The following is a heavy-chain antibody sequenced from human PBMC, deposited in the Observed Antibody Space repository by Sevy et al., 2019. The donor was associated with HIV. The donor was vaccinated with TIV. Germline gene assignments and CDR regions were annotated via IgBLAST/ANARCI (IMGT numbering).Heavy chain of an antibody. D-gene: IGHD1-26*01. CDR1: GGSFSGFY. CDR2: INHIGST. CDR3: ARGQWELYY. V-gene: IGHV4-34*01. J-gene: IGHJ4*02. Sequence: LETLSLTCAVYGGSFSGFYWTWIRQPPGKGLEWIGEINHIGSTTYNPSLKSRVTISVDTSKNQFSLKLSSVTAADTAVYYCARGQWELYYWGQGIQVTVSS.